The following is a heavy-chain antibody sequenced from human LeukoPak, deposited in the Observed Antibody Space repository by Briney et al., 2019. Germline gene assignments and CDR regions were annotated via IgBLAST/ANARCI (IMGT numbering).Heavy chain of an antibody. J-gene: IGHJ4*02. CDR1: GYTFTGYY. CDR2: INPNSGGT. Sequence: GASVKVSCKASGYTFTGYYMHWVRQAPGQGLEWMGRINPNSGGTNYAQKFQGRVTMTRDTSISTAYMELSRLRSDDTAVYYCARVIRRYCSGGSCYSVDYWGQGTLVTVSS. CDR3: ARVIRRYCSGGSCYSVDY. D-gene: IGHD2-15*01. V-gene: IGHV1-2*06.